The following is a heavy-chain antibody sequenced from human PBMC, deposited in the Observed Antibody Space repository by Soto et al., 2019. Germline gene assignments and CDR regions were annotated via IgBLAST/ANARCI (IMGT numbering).Heavy chain of an antibody. J-gene: IGHJ4*02. V-gene: IGHV4-30-4*01. CDR3: ARGLRMTTVVMVYDY. Sequence: SETLSLTCTVSGGSISGGVYYWSWIRQPPGKGLEWIGYIYDSGSTYYNPSLKSRVTISVDTSKNQFSLRLSSVTAADTAVYYCARGLRMTTVVMVYDYWGQGTLVTVSS. CDR1: GGSISGGVYY. CDR2: IYDSGST. D-gene: IGHD4-17*01.